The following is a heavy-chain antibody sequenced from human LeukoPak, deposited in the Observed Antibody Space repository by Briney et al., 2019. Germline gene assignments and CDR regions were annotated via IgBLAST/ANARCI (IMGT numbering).Heavy chain of an antibody. V-gene: IGHV3-48*03. D-gene: IGHD6-19*01. J-gene: IGHJ4*02. CDR3: ARDAPGYTRDWFDPDWGY. CDR1: GFSFSKYE. Sequence: GGSLRLACAASGFSFSKYEMHWVRQAPGKGLEWLSYISSSGSTIYYADSVEGRFTISRDNAKNSLYLQMDSLRAEDTAFYYCARDAPGYTRDWFDPDWGYWGQGTLVTVSS. CDR2: ISSSGSTI.